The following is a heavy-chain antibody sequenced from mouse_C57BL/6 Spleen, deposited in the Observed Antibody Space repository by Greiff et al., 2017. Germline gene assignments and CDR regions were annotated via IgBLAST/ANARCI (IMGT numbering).Heavy chain of an antibody. CDR2: ISSGGSYT. J-gene: IGHJ2*01. V-gene: IGHV5-6*01. Sequence: EVMLVESGGDLVKPGGSLKLSCAASGFTFSSYGMSWVRQTPDQRLEWVATISSGGSYTYYPDSEKGRFTISRDKAKNTLYRQMSSLKSEDTAMYFCAMDCAYGGQDTTLTVSS. CDR3: AMDCAY. CDR1: GFTFSSYG.